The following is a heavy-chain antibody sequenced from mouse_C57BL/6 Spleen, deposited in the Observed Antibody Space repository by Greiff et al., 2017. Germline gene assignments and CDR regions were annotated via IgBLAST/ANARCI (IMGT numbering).Heavy chain of an antibody. V-gene: IGHV5-9*01. CDR3: ARHGGTYFDY. J-gene: IGHJ2*01. CDR2: ISGGGGNT. D-gene: IGHD3-3*01. Sequence: VKLVESGGGLVKPGGSLKLSCAASGFTFSSYTMSWVRQTPEKRLEWVATISGGGGNTYYPDSVKGRFTISRDNAKNTLYLQMSSLRSEDTALYYCARHGGTYFDYWGQGTTLTVSS. CDR1: GFTFSSYT.